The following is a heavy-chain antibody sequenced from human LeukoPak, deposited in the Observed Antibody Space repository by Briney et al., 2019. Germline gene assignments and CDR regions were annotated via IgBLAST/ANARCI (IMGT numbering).Heavy chain of an antibody. CDR1: GDSVSSGTYY. Sequence: SETLSLTCTVSGDSVSSGTYYWSWIRQPPGKGLEWIGYIYYSGSTNYNPSLKSRVTISVDTSKNQFSLKLSSVTAADTAVYYCARDRGRSGVDYWGQGTLVTVSS. CDR2: IYYSGST. D-gene: IGHD6-25*01. J-gene: IGHJ4*02. CDR3: ARDRGRSGVDY. V-gene: IGHV4-61*01.